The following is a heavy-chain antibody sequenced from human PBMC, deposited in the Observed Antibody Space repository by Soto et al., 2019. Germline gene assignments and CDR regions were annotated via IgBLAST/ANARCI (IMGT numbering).Heavy chain of an antibody. V-gene: IGHV3-7*03. CDR2: IGPNGGAK. J-gene: IGHJ3*02. Sequence: GGSLRLSFAASGFTFRITLMSWVRQAPGKGLEWVANIGPNGGAKHYVDSVKGRFAISRDNAKNSLSLEMNSLRDEDTAVYYCARGRSLDMWGQGTMVTVSS. CDR3: ARGRSLDM. CDR1: GFTFRITL.